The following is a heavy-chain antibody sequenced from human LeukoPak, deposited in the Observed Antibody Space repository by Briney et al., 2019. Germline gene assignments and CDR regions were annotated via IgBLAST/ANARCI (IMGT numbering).Heavy chain of an antibody. CDR2: ISSSSSTI. V-gene: IGHV3-48*01. D-gene: IGHD3-3*01. J-gene: IGHJ4*02. CDR3: ASIYYDFWSGYYPHAFDY. CDR1: GFTFSSYS. Sequence: SGGSLRLSCAASGFTFSSYSMNCVRQAPGKGLEWVSYISSSSSTIYYADSVKGRFTISRDNAKNSLYLQMNSLRAEGTAVYYCASIYYDFWSGYYPHAFDYWGQGTLVTVSS.